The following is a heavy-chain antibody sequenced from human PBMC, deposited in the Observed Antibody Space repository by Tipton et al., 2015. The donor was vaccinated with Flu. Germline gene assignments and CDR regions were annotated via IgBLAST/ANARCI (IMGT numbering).Heavy chain of an antibody. D-gene: IGHD1-1*01. CDR1: GGTFNSYV. V-gene: IGHV1-69*01. Sequence: QLVQSGAEVKKPGSSVKVSCKASGGTFNSYVISWVRQAPGQGLEWMGGIIPMFGTTNYAQKFQDRVTITVVESATKGYLEVRSLRSEDTAVYYCARGPTTMMVDYWGQGTLVTVSS. J-gene: IGHJ4*02. CDR3: ARGPTTMMVDY. CDR2: IIPMFGTT.